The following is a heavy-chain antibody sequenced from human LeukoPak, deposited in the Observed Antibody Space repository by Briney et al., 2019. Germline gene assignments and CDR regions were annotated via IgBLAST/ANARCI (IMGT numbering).Heavy chain of an antibody. CDR2: ISSSGSTI. CDR1: GFTFSSYE. J-gene: IGHJ6*02. V-gene: IGHV3-48*03. D-gene: IGHD3-10*01. Sequence: GGSLRLSCAASGFTFSSYEMNWVRQAPGKGLEWVSYISSSGSTIYYADSVKGRFTISRDNAKNSLYLQMNSLRAEDTAVYYCARGPGVRGVTHYYYYGMDVWGQGTTVTVSS. CDR3: ARGPGVRGVTHYYYYGMDV.